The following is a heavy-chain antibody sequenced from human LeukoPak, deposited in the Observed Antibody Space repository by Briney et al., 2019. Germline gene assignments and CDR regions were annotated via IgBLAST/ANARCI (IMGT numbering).Heavy chain of an antibody. CDR3: ARDFRSFLEWYTPDY. Sequence: PGGSLRLSCAASGFTFSSYAMHWVRRAPGKGLEWEAVISYDGSNKYYADSVKGRFTISRDNSKNTLYLQMNSLRAKDTAVYYCARDFRSFLEWYTPDYWGQGTLVTVSS. CDR2: ISYDGSNK. J-gene: IGHJ4*02. V-gene: IGHV3-30*04. CDR1: GFTFSSYA. D-gene: IGHD3-3*01.